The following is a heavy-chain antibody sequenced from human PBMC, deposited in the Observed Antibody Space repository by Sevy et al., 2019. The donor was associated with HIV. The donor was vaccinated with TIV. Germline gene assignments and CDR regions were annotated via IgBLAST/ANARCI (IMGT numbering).Heavy chain of an antibody. D-gene: IGHD2-15*01. Sequence: GGSLRLSCTAFGFTFSNAWMSWVRQAPGKGLEWVGRIKSKTDGGTTDYAAPVKGRFTISREDSKSTLYLQMNSLKTEGTAVYYCALEGLYCSGDNCDSEGFDYWGQGTLVTVSS. CDR2: IKSKTDGGTT. J-gene: IGHJ4*02. CDR3: ALEGLYCSGDNCDSEGFDY. V-gene: IGHV3-15*01. CDR1: GFTFSNAW.